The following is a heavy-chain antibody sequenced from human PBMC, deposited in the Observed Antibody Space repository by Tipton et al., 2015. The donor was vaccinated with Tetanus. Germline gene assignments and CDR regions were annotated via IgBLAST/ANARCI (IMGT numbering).Heavy chain of an antibody. CDR2: IYYSGNT. CDR1: GGSINSGDYY. V-gene: IGHV4-30-4*01. CDR3: ARGEAYGDYPAMYFFDN. D-gene: IGHD4-17*01. Sequence: TLSLTCTVSGGSINSGDYYWSWIRQSPGKGLEWIGYIYYSGNTHYNPSLKSRVTISVDTSKNQFSLKLTSVTAADTAVYYCARGEAYGDYPAMYFFDNWGQGTLLTVSS. J-gene: IGHJ4*02.